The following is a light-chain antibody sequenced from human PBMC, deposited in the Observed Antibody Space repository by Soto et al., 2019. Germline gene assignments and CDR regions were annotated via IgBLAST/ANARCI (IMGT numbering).Light chain of an antibody. J-gene: IGKJ4*01. Sequence: DIQMTQSPSAMSASVGDRVTITCRASQGISHYLAWFQQRPGQVPKRLIYGASTLQSGVPSRFSGSGSGTEFTLTISSLQPEDFGTYYCLQHNSYPLSFVGGTKVEMK. V-gene: IGKV1-17*03. CDR1: QGISHY. CDR2: GAS. CDR3: LQHNSYPLS.